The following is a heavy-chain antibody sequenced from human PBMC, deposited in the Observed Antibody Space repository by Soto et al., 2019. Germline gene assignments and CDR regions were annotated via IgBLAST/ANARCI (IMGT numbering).Heavy chain of an antibody. V-gene: IGHV3-30-3*01. CDR3: ARVVNEDSSGHYDTYFDY. CDR1: GFTFSSYA. CDR2: ISYDGSNK. Sequence: PGGSLRLSCAASGFTFSSYAMHWVRQAPGKGLEWVAVISYDGSNKYYADSVKGRFTISRDNSKNTLYLQMNSLRAEDTAVYYCARVVNEDSSGHYDTYFDYWGQGTLVTVSS. D-gene: IGHD3-22*01. J-gene: IGHJ4*02.